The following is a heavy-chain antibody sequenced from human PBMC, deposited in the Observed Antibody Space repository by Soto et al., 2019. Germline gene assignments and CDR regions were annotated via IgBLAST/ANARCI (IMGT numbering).Heavy chain of an antibody. CDR1: GYTFTSYG. J-gene: IGHJ4*02. CDR3: AKDPAGSGPDFDY. CDR2: ISAYNGNT. D-gene: IGHD6-19*01. Sequence: GASVKVSCKASGYTFTSYGISWVRQAPGQGLEWMGWISAYNGNTNYAQKLQCRVTMTTNTSISTAYMELNSLRAEDTAVYYCAKDPAGSGPDFDYWGQGTLVTVSS. V-gene: IGHV1-18*01.